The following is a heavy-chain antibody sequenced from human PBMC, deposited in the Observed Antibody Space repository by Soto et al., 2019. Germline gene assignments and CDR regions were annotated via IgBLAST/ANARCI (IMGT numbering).Heavy chain of an antibody. V-gene: IGHV3-30*18. CDR1: GFTFSSYG. J-gene: IGHJ6*02. CDR2: ISYDGSNR. Sequence: PGGSLRLSCAASGFTFSSYGMYWVRQAPGKGLEWVAVISYDGSNRYYEDSVKGRFTISRDNSKKTLYLQMNSLRAEDTAVYYCAKDSRFQYSSGWYRSYYGMDVWGQGTTVTVSS. CDR3: AKDSRFQYSSGWYRSYYGMDV. D-gene: IGHD6-19*01.